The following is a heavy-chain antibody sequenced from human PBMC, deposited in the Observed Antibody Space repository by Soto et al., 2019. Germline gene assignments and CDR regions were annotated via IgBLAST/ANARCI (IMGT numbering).Heavy chain of an antibody. CDR2: INPNSGGT. J-gene: IGHJ4*02. CDR1: GYTFTGYY. D-gene: IGHD5-18*01. V-gene: IGHV1-2*04. Sequence: ASVKVSCKASGYTFTGYYMHWVRQAPGQGLEWMGWINPNSGGTNYAQKFQGWVTMTRDTSISTAYMELSRLRSDDTAVYHCARVSKGGYTYGYVDYWGQGALVTVS. CDR3: ARVSKGGYTYGYVDY.